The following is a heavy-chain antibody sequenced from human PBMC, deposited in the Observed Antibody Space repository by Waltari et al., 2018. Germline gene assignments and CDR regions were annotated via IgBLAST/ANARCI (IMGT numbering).Heavy chain of an antibody. J-gene: IGHJ4*02. CDR3: ARGRWLRSPSGSSGWKSGYFDY. CDR2: INPKSGGT. V-gene: IGHV1-2*06. CDR1: GSTFTGYY. Sequence: QVQLVQSGAEVKKPGASVKVSCKASGSTFTGYYMHWVRQAPGQGLEWRGRINPKSGGTKDEQKFQGRVTMTRDTSISTAYMERSRLRSDDTAGYYCARGRWLRSPSGSSGWKSGYFDYWGQGTLVTVSS. D-gene: IGHD6-19*01.